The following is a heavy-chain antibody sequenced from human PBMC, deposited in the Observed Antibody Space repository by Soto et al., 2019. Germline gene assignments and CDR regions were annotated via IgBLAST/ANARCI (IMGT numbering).Heavy chain of an antibody. V-gene: IGHV1-3*01. Sequence: VASVKVSCKASGYTFTSYAMHWVRQAPGQRLEWMGWINAGNGNTKYSQKFQGRVTITRDTSASTAYMELSSLRSEDTAVYYCARDPHYYGSGSYLYCGQGTLVTVSS. CDR3: ARDPHYYGSGSYLY. CDR2: INAGNGNT. CDR1: GYTFTSYA. J-gene: IGHJ4*02. D-gene: IGHD3-10*01.